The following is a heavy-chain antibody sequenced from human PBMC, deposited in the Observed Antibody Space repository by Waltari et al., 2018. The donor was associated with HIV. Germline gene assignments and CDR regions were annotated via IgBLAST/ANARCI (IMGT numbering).Heavy chain of an antibody. J-gene: IGHJ4*02. CDR2: ISAHTGNT. D-gene: IGHD3-22*01. CDR3: ARGWHYYDTSGYYSYFDY. V-gene: IGHV1-18*01. Sequence: QVQLVQSGAEVKKPGASVMVPCKASGYTFTSSGIGWVRQAPGQGLEWMGWISAHTGNTKYEQKFQGGVTLTTDTSTSTAYMELRSLRSDDTAVYYCARGWHYYDTSGYYSYFDYWGQGTLVTVSS. CDR1: GYTFTSSG.